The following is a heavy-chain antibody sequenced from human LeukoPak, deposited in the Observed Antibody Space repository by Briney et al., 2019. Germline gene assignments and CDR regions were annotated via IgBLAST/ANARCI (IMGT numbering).Heavy chain of an antibody. V-gene: IGHV1-8*03. CDR3: ARGSYYGSGSYSD. Sequence: VKVSCKASGYTFTSYDTNWVREATGQGFEWMGWMNPNSGNTGYAQKFQGRVTITRNTSISTAYMELSSLRSEDTAVYYCARGSYYGSGSYSDWGQGTLITVSS. CDR2: MNPNSGNT. J-gene: IGHJ4*02. CDR1: GYTFTSYD. D-gene: IGHD3-10*01.